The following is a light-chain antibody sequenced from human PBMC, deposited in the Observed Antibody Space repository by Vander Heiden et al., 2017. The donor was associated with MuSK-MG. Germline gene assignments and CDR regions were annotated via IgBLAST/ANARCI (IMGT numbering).Light chain of an antibody. V-gene: IGKV1-17*01. CDR1: QGIRND. CDR3: RQHNSFPRT. CDR2: TAS. J-gene: IGKJ1*01. Sequence: DLPMTPSPFSLSASVGDRVTITCRASQGIRNDLGWYQQKAGKAPKRLIYTASYLQSGVPSRFSGSGSGTDFTLTISSLQPEDFATYYCRQHNSFPRTFGQGTKVXIK.